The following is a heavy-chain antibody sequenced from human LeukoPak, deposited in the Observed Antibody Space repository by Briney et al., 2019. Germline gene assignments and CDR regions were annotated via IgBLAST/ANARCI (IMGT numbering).Heavy chain of an antibody. Sequence: PGGSLRLSCADSGFSLSSYGTHWVRQAPGKGLEWVADISYDGSNKYYADSVKGRFTISRDNAKNSLYLQMNSLRAEDTALYYCAKDIESGIAAAGGFGYWGQGTLVTVSS. J-gene: IGHJ4*02. D-gene: IGHD6-13*01. CDR2: ISYDGSNK. CDR1: GFSLSSYG. V-gene: IGHV3-30*18. CDR3: AKDIESGIAAAGGFGY.